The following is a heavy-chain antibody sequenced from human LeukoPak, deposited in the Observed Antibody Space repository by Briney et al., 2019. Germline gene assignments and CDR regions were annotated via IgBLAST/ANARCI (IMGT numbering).Heavy chain of an antibody. D-gene: IGHD2-21*01. CDR2: ISTSSSYI. Sequence: GGSLRLSCAASGFTFRSYGMHWVRQAPGKGLEWVSSISTSSSYIYYADSVKGRFTISRDNAKNTLYLQMNSLRAEDTAVYYCAREGVFQLDPWGQGTLVTVSS. CDR1: GFTFRSYG. J-gene: IGHJ5*02. CDR3: AREGVFQLDP. V-gene: IGHV3-21*01.